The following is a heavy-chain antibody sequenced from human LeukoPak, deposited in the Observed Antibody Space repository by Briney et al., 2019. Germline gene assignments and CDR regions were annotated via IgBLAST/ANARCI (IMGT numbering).Heavy chain of an antibody. CDR3: ARGARYCTSTSCSSLRAVDI. CDR2: ISKSDDII. D-gene: IGHD2-2*01. CDR1: GFVFSAYE. V-gene: IGHV3-48*03. J-gene: IGHJ3*02. Sequence: GGSLRLSCAASGFVFSAYEMNWVRQAPGKGLEWVSYISKSDDIIYYADSVKGRFTISRDNAKNSLYLQMNSLRAEDTALYYCARGARYCTSTSCSSLRAVDIWGQGTMVTVSS.